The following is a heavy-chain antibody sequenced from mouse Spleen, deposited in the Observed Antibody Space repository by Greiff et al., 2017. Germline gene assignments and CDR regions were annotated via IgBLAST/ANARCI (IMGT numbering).Heavy chain of an antibody. CDR1: GFTFSNYA. V-gene: IGHV5-9-3*01. D-gene: IGHD1-1*01. J-gene: IGHJ4*01. CDR2: ISSGGSYT. CDR3: ARHYYGSSRGYAMDY. Sequence: DVHLVESGGGLVKPGGSLKLSCAASGFTFSNYAMSWVRQTPEKRLEWVATISSGGSYTYYPDSVKGRFTISRDNAKNTLYLQMSSLRSEDTAMYYCARHYYGSSRGYAMDYWGQGTSVTVSS.